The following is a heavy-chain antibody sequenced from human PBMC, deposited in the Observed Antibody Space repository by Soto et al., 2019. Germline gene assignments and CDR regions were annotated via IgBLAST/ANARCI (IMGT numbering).Heavy chain of an antibody. CDR3: ARNSSSSYFDH. D-gene: IGHD6-13*01. J-gene: IGHJ4*02. CDR2: IHHSGSVFESGST. CDR1: GSSITITHY. V-gene: IGHV4-38-2*01. Sequence: SETLSLTCAVSGSSITITHYWGWIRQPPGKGLEWIGSIHHSGSVFESGSTHYNPSFKSRVTISAETSKNQFSLKLTSVTAEDTAVYYCARNSSSSYFDHWGRGTMVTVSS.